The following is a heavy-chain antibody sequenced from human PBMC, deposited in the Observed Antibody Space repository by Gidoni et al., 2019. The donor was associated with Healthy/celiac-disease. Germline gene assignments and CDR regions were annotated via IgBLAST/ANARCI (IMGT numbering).Heavy chain of an antibody. D-gene: IGHD3-22*01. Sequence: QLQLQESGPGLVKPSETLSLTCTVSGGSISSSSYYWGWIRQPPGKGLEWIGSIYYRGSTYYNPSLKSRVTISVDTSKNQFSLKLSSVTAADTAVYYCASSYYYDSSGYYGWFDPWGQGTLVTVSS. J-gene: IGHJ5*02. CDR3: ASSYYYDSSGYYGWFDP. CDR2: IYYRGST. V-gene: IGHV4-39*07. CDR1: GGSISSSSYY.